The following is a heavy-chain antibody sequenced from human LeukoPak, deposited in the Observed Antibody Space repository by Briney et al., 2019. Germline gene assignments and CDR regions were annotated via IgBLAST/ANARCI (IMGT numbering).Heavy chain of an antibody. V-gene: IGHV4-4*07. CDR1: GGSISSYY. J-gene: IGHJ5*02. CDR2: IYTSGST. Sequence: SETLSLTCTVSGGSISSYYWSWIRQPAGKGLEWIGRIYTSGSTNYNPSLKSRVTMSVDTSKNQFSLKLTSATAADTAVYYCARAFGVVIHGGWFDPWGQGTLVTVSS. D-gene: IGHD3-3*01. CDR3: ARAFGVVIHGGWFDP.